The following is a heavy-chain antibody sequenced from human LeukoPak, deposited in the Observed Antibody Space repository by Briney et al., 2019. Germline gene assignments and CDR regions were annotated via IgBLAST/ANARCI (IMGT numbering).Heavy chain of an antibody. V-gene: IGHV1-69*05. CDR2: IIPIFGTA. CDR1: GGTFSSYA. D-gene: IGHD6-13*01. Sequence: SVKVSCKASGGTFSSYAISWVRQAPGQGLEWMGGIIPIFGTANYAQKFQGRVTITTDESTSTAYMELSSLRSEDTAVYYCARVSPLIAAAGTSDAFDIWGQGTMVTVSS. J-gene: IGHJ3*02. CDR3: ARVSPLIAAAGTSDAFDI.